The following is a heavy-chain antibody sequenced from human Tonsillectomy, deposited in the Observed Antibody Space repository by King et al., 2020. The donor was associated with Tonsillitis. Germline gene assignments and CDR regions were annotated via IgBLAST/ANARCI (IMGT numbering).Heavy chain of an antibody. J-gene: IGHJ4*02. CDR3: AAGTTGGVY. D-gene: IGHD4-17*01. V-gene: IGHV4-34*01. CDR1: GGSFSGYY. Sequence: QVQLQQWGAGLLKPSETLSLTCAVSGGSFSGYYWTWIRQPPGKGLEWIGEINHSGSTNYNPSLKSRVTISADTSKNQFSLRLNSVTAADTAVYYCAAGTTGGVYWGQGTLVTVSS. CDR2: INHSGST.